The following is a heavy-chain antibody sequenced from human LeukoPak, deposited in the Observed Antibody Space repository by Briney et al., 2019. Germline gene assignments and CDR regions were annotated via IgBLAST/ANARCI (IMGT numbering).Heavy chain of an antibody. J-gene: IGHJ5*02. Sequence: GASVKVSCKSSGYTFTGYYMHWVRQAPGQGLEWMGIINPSGGSTSYAQKYQGRVTMTRDMSTSTVYMELSSLRSEDTAVYYCARKVPNDSSGYYYRGQFDPWGQGTLVTVSS. CDR1: GYTFTGYY. CDR3: ARKVPNDSSGYYYRGQFDP. CDR2: INPSGGST. V-gene: IGHV1-46*01. D-gene: IGHD3-22*01.